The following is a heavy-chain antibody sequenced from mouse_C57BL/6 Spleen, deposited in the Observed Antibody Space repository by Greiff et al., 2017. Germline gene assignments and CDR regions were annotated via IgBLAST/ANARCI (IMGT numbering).Heavy chain of an antibody. J-gene: IGHJ4*01. CDR3: ARGSLYYGSSYDYAMDY. CDR2: IYPGDGDT. CDR1: GYAFSSSW. V-gene: IGHV1-82*01. D-gene: IGHD1-1*01. Sequence: QVQLQQSGPELVKPGASVKISCKASGYAFSSSWMNWVKQRPGKGLEWIGRIYPGDGDTNYNGKFKGKATLTADKSSSTAYMQLSSLTSEDSAVYFCARGSLYYGSSYDYAMDYWGQGTSVTVSS.